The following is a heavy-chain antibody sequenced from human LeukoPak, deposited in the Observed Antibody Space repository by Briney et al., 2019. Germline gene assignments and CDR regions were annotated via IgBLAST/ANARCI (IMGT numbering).Heavy chain of an antibody. J-gene: IGHJ5*02. V-gene: IGHV4-4*07. CDR2: IYASGST. Sequence: PSETLSLTCTVSDGSINSYFWSWIRQPAGKGLEYIGRIYASGSTNYNPSLKSRVTMSVDTSKNQFSLKLTSVTAADTAVYYCARLLVVESRFDPWGRGTLVTVSP. D-gene: IGHD2-15*01. CDR3: ARLLVVESRFDP. CDR1: DGSINSYF.